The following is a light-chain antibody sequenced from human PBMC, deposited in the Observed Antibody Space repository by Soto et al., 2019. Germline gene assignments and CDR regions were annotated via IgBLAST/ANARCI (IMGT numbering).Light chain of an antibody. CDR2: GAS. CDR1: QSIGSS. CDR3: QQYNKWPLFT. J-gene: IGKJ3*01. V-gene: IGKV3-15*01. Sequence: ETVLTQAPATFSVSPGERATLSCRASQSIGSSLAWYQQKLGQPPRVVIYGASTRATGVPARFSGSGSGTEFTLTINSLQSEDFALYYCQQYNKWPLFTFGPGTKVDIK.